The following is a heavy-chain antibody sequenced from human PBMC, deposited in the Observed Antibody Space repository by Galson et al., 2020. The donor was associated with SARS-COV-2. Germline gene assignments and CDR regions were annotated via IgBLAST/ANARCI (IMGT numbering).Heavy chain of an antibody. V-gene: IGHV5-10-1*01. Sequence: GESPKISCKGSGYSFTSYWISWVRQMPGKGLEWIGRIDPSNSYTNYSPSFQGHVTISADKSMSTAYLQWSSLKASDTAIYYCAIYYVLDAFDIWGQGTMVTVSS. CDR2: IDPSNSYT. D-gene: IGHD1-26*01. CDR1: GYSFTSYW. CDR3: AIYYVLDAFDI. J-gene: IGHJ3*02.